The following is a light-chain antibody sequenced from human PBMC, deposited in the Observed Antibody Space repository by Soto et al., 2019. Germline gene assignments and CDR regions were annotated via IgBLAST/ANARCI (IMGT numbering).Light chain of an antibody. CDR2: LGS. V-gene: IGKV2-28*01. Sequence: DIVMTQSPLSLPVTPGEPASISCRSSQSLLHSNGNSYLDWYLQKPGQSPQLLIYLGSHRASGVPDRFSGSGSGTDFTLKISRVEAEDVGVYYCMQLLQTPPPFGGGPKVDIK. CDR3: MQLLQTPPP. CDR1: QSLLHSNGNSY. J-gene: IGKJ4*01.